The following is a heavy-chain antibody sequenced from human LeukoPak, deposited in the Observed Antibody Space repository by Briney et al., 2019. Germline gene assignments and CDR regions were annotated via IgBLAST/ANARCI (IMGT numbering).Heavy chain of an antibody. D-gene: IGHD2-2*02. CDR2: MNPNSGNT. CDR1: GYTFTSYD. V-gene: IGHV1-8*03. Sequence: ASVKVSCKASGYTFTSYDINWVRQATGQGLEWMGWMNPNSGNTGYAQKFQGRVTITRNTSISTAYMELSSLRSEDTAVNYCARAIGYCSSTSCYSYYMDVWGKGTTVTVSS. CDR3: ARAIGYCSSTSCYSYYMDV. J-gene: IGHJ6*03.